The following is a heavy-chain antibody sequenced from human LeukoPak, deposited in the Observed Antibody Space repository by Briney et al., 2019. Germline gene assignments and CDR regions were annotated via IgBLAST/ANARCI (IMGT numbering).Heavy chain of an antibody. D-gene: IGHD3-10*01. V-gene: IGHV1-8*02. Sequence: ASVKVSCKASGYTFTGYYMHWVRQATGQGLKWMGWMNPNSGNTFYAQMFQGRVTMTRNTSINTAYMELSSLRSEDTAVYYCARGGSRSFDIWGQGTMVTVSS. CDR2: MNPNSGNT. J-gene: IGHJ3*02. CDR1: GYTFTGYY. CDR3: ARGGSRSFDI.